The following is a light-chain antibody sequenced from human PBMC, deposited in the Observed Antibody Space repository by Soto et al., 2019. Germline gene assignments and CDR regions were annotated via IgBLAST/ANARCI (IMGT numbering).Light chain of an antibody. V-gene: IGKV3-15*01. Sequence: DIVMTQSPATLSVAPGERVTFSCRASQGVSRKLACYQHKPGQAPRLLISGASTGATGIPARFSGSGFGTEFTLTISSLQSEDCAIYYCQQYHTWPITFGGGTKVEIK. J-gene: IGKJ4*01. CDR3: QQYHTWPIT. CDR1: QGVSRK. CDR2: GAS.